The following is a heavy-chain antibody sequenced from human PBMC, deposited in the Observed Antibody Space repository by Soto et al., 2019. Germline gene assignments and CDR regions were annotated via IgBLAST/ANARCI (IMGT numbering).Heavy chain of an antibody. CDR3: ARDRSPPGGGFDS. CDR1: GGSISSYY. V-gene: IGHV4-59*01. Sequence: SETLSLTCTVSGGSISSYYWSWIRQPPGKGLEWIGYIYYSGSTNYNPSLKSRVTISVDTSKTQFSLKLSSVTAAATAVYSCARDRSPPGGGFDSWGQGTLVTVSS. D-gene: IGHD3-16*01. J-gene: IGHJ4*02. CDR2: IYYSGST.